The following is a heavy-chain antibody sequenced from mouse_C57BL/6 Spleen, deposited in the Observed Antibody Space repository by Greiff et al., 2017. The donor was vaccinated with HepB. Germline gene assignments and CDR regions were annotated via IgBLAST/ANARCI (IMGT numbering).Heavy chain of an antibody. V-gene: IGHV1-39*01. J-gene: IGHJ4*01. CDR1: GYSFTDYN. CDR2: INPNYGTT. Sequence: LVESGPELVKPGASVKISCKASGYSFTDYNMNWVKQSNGKSLEWIGVINPNYGTTSYNQKFKGKATLTVDQSSSTAYMQLNSLTSEDSAVYYCARSMITTTGYAMDYWGQGTSVTVSS. D-gene: IGHD2-4*01. CDR3: ARSMITTTGYAMDY.